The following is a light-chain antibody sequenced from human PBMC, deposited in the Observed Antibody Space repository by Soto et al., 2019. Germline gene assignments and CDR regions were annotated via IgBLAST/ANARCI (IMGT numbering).Light chain of an antibody. CDR2: ESS. Sequence: EIVLTQSPDTLSLSPGDRATLYCRASQSVSGDFLAWYQQKPGQAPRLLTYESSKRATGIPDRFSGSGSGTDFSLTINGLEPEDFGVYYCQHYSISPPLTFGRGTRWISN. CDR1: QSVSGDF. J-gene: IGKJ4*02. V-gene: IGKV3-20*01. CDR3: QHYSISPPLT.